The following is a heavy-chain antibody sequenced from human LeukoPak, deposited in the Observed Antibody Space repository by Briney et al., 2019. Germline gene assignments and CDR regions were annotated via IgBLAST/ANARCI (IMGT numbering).Heavy chain of an antibody. V-gene: IGHV1-69*04. CDR3: ARHGVSGSYRYYYYYGMDV. D-gene: IGHD1-26*01. CDR2: IIPILGIA. Sequence: SVKVSCKASGGTFSSYAISWVRQAPGQGLEWMGRIIPILGIANYAQKFQGRVTITADKSTSTAYMELSSLRSEDTAVYYCARHGVSGSYRYYYYYGMDVWGQGTTVTVSS. J-gene: IGHJ6*02. CDR1: GGTFSSYA.